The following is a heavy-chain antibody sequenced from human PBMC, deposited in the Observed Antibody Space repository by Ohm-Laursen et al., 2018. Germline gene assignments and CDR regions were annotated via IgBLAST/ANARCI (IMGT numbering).Heavy chain of an antibody. D-gene: IGHD1-26*01. Sequence: SLRLSCAASGFTFSDYYMSWIRQAPGKGLEWVSYISSSGSTIYYADSVKGRFTISRDNAKNSLYLQMNSLRAEDTAVYYCAREYSGSYYKDYYGMDVWGQGTTVTVSS. V-gene: IGHV3-11*04. CDR3: AREYSGSYYKDYYGMDV. CDR1: GFTFSDYY. CDR2: ISSSGSTI. J-gene: IGHJ6*02.